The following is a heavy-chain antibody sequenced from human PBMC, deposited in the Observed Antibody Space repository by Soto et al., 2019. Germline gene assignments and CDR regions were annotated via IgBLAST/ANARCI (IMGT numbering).Heavy chain of an antibody. D-gene: IGHD3-10*01. Sequence: EVQLVESGGGLVQPGRSLRLSCIASGFNFNDHGMHWVRQAPGKGLEWVSGITWHSDGMGYADSVKGRFTISRDHAKNSLYLQMNSLRVEDTALYYCAKEDSGFSGYMDVWGKGTTVNVSS. V-gene: IGHV3-9*01. CDR3: AKEDSGFSGYMDV. CDR2: ITWHSDGM. CDR1: GFNFNDHG. J-gene: IGHJ6*03.